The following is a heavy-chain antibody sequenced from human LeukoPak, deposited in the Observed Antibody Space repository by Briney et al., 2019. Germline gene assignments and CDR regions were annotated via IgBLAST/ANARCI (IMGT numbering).Heavy chain of an antibody. CDR2: ISYDGSNK. V-gene: IGHV3-30*04. CDR1: GFTFSSYA. Sequence: GGSLRLSCAASGFTFSSYAMHWVRQAPGKGLEWVAVISYDGSNKYYADSVKGRFTISRDNSKNTLYLQMNSLRAEDTAIYYCARLDSSGFDYWGQGTLVTVSS. J-gene: IGHJ4*02. D-gene: IGHD3-22*01. CDR3: ARLDSSGFDY.